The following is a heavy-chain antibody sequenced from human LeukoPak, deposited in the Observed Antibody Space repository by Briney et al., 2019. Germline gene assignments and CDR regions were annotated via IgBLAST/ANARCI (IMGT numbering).Heavy chain of an antibody. V-gene: IGHV4-34*01. J-gene: IGHJ6*03. Sequence: SETLSLTCAVYGGSFSGYYWSWIRQPPGKGLEWIGEINHSGSTNYNPSLQSRVTISVDTSKNQFSLKLSSVTAADTAVYYCARQGAARNYYYYYYMDVWGKGTTVTVSS. CDR2: INHSGST. D-gene: IGHD6-6*01. CDR3: ARQGAARNYYYYYYMDV. CDR1: GGSFSGYY.